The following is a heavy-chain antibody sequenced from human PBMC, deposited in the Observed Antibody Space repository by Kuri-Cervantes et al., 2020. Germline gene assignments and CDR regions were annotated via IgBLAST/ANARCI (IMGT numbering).Heavy chain of an antibody. CDR3: AREYLYYYGSGKYGMDV. CDR2: MNPNSGNT. D-gene: IGHD3-10*01. J-gene: IGHJ6*02. Sequence: ASVKVSCKASGYTFTSYDINWVRQATGQGLEWMGWMNPNSGNTEYVQKFQGRVTMTRDESISTAYMELSRLRSDDTAVDYCAREYLYYYGSGKYGMDVWGQGTTVTVSS. V-gene: IGHV1-8*01. CDR1: GYTFTSYD.